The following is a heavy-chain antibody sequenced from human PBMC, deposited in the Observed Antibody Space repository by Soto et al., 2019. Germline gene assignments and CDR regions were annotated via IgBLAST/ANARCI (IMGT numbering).Heavy chain of an antibody. D-gene: IGHD5-18*01. J-gene: IGHJ4*02. V-gene: IGHV3-49*05. CDR1: GFTFGDYA. CDR3: VQGYGGLDG. Sequence: KPGGSLRLSCTASGFTFGDYAMSWLRQAPGKGLEWVGFIRSKAYGGTTEYAASVKGRFTISRDDSKSLAYLQMNSLKAEDTAVYYCVQGYGGLDGWGQGTLVTVSS. CDR2: IRSKAYGGTT.